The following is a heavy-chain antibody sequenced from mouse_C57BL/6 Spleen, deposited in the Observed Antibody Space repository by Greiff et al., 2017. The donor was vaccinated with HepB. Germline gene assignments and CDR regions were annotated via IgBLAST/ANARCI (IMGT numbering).Heavy chain of an antibody. J-gene: IGHJ1*03. D-gene: IGHD1-1*01. CDR3: ARPVVDRYFDV. CDR2: ISSGSSTI. Sequence: DVHLVESGGGLVKPGGSLKLSCAASGFTFSDYGMHWVRQAPEKGLEWVAYISSGSSTIYYADTVKGRFTISRDNAKNTLFLQMTSLRSEDTAMYYCARPVVDRYFDVWGTGTTVTVSS. CDR1: GFTFSDYG. V-gene: IGHV5-17*01.